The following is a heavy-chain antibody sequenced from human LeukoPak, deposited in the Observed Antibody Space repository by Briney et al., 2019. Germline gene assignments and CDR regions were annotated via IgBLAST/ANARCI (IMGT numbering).Heavy chain of an antibody. CDR2: INPNSGGT. J-gene: IGHJ4*02. CDR3: ARDYYGSGSYCDY. V-gene: IGHV1-2*02. CDR1: GYTFTGYY. D-gene: IGHD3-10*01. Sequence: GASVKVSCKASGYTFTGYYMHWVRQAPGQGLEWMGWINPNSGGTNYAQKFQGRVTMTRDTSISTAYMELSRLRSDDTAVYYCARDYYGSGSYCDYWGQGTLVTVSS.